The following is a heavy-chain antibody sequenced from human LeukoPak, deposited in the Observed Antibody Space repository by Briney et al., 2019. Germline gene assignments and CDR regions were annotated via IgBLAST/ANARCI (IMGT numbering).Heavy chain of an antibody. D-gene: IGHD5-24*01. CDR3: ARGSEMATTFYYCYGMDV. CDR2: IYYSGST. V-gene: IGHV4-59*01. J-gene: IGHJ6*02. CDR1: GGPLSSYH. Sequence: PSETLSLTRTVSGGPLSSYHWSWIRPPPGKGLEWIGYIYYSGSTNYNPSLKSRVTISVDTSMNQFSLKLSSVTAADTAVYYCARGSEMATTFYYCYGMDVWGQGTTVTVSS.